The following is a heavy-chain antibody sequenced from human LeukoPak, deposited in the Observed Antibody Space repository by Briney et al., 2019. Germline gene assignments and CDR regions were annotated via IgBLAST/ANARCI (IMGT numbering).Heavy chain of an antibody. CDR1: GGSISSSSYY. CDR2: IYYSGST. D-gene: IGHD2-21*01. CDR3: ARLAAYSRTVYY. V-gene: IGHV4-39*01. J-gene: IGHJ4*02. Sequence: SETLSLTCTVSGGSISSSSYYWGWIRQPPGKGLEWIGSIYYSGSTYHNPSLKSRVTISVDTSKNQFSLKLSSVTAADTAVYYCARLAAYSRTVYYWGQGTLVTVSS.